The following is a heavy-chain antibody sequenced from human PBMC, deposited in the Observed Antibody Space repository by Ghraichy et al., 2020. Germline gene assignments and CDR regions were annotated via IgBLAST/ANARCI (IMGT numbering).Heavy chain of an antibody. CDR2: INHDGSQR. V-gene: IGHV3-7*03. J-gene: IGHJ4*02. CDR3: ARGHIG. CDR1: GFTFSGYW. Sequence: GESLNISCAASGFTFSGYWLSWVRQAPGKGLEWVANINHDGSQRDYVDSVKGRFTISRDDAKNSLYLQMNSLRAEDTAVYYCARGHIGWGQRTLVTVSS.